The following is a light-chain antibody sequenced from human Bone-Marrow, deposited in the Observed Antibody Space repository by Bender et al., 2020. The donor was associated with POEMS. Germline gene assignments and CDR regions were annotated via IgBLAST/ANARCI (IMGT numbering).Light chain of an antibody. Sequence: QSALTQPASVSGSPGQSITISCTGTSSDVGSYNLVSWYQQHPGKAPKLMIYEVNKRPSGVSDRFSGSKSGYTASLTVSGLQAEDEADYYCCSYAGRSVWVFGGGTKLTVL. J-gene: IGLJ3*02. CDR2: EVN. CDR1: SSDVGSYNL. CDR3: CSYAGRSVWV. V-gene: IGLV2-23*02.